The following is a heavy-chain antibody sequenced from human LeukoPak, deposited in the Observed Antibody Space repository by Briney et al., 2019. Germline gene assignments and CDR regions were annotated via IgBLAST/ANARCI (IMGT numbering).Heavy chain of an antibody. J-gene: IGHJ4*02. CDR1: GLTFSSYA. CDR3: AKEDDFWSGYYGY. Sequence: PGGSLRLSCAFSGLTFSSYAMTWVRQAPGKGLEWVSLISGDGGSTYYADSVKGRFTISRDNSKNSLYLQMNSLRTEDTALYYCAKEDDFWSGYYGYWGQGTLVTVSS. CDR2: ISGDGGST. V-gene: IGHV3-43*02. D-gene: IGHD3-3*01.